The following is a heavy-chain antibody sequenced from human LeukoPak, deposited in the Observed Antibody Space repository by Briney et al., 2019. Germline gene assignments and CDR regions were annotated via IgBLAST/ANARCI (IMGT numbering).Heavy chain of an antibody. CDR2: IKTDGSET. J-gene: IGHJ4*02. CDR3: ARGWATAWYLIAH. V-gene: IGHV3-7*05. CDR1: GFTFSNYW. D-gene: IGHD6-13*01. Sequence: GGSLRLSCAASGFTFSNYWMNWVRQAPGKGLEWVANIKTDGSETNYVDSVRGRFTISRDNARNSLSLQMNSLRAEDTAVYYCARGWATAWYLIAHWGQGTLVTVSS.